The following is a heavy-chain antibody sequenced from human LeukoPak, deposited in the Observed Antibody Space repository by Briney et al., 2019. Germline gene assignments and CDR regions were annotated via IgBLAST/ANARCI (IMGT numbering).Heavy chain of an antibody. V-gene: IGHV3-7*01. D-gene: IGHD6-13*01. CDR2: IKQDGSEK. CDR3: ARLSAAGFFDY. CDR1: GFTFSSYW. Sequence: GGSLRLSCAASGFTFSSYWMSWVRQAPGKGLEWVANIKQDGSEKYYVDSVKGRFTISRDNAKNSPYLQMNSLRAEDTAVYYCARLSAAGFFDYWGQGTLVTVSS. J-gene: IGHJ4*02.